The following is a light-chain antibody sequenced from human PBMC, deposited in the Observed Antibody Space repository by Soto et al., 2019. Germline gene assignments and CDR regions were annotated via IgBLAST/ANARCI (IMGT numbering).Light chain of an antibody. V-gene: IGKV3-11*01. CDR3: QQRSEWPIT. CDR1: QRISTY. Sequence: EIVMTQPPATLSLSPGERATLSRRASQRISTYLAWYQQKPGQAPRLFIYDASNRATGIPARFSGSGSGTDFTLTISSLEPEDFAVYYCQQRSEWPITFGQGTRLEIK. CDR2: DAS. J-gene: IGKJ5*01.